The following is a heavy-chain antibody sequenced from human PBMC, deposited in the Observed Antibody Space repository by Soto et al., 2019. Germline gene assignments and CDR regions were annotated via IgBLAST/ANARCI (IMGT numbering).Heavy chain of an antibody. CDR3: ARDPGISSGWYYFDY. CDR1: GFTFSNHW. Sequence: GGSLRLSCAASGFTFSNHWMTWVRQAPGKGLEWVASVKQDGSEIYYGDSVRGRFTISRDNAKNSLFLQLNSLRDEDTAIYYCARDPGISSGWYYFDYWGQGTLVTVSS. J-gene: IGHJ4*02. D-gene: IGHD6-19*01. CDR2: VKQDGSEI. V-gene: IGHV3-7*05.